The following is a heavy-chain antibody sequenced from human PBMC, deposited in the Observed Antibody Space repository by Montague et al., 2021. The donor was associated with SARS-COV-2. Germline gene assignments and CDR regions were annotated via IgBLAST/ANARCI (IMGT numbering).Heavy chain of an antibody. D-gene: IGHD3-10*01. CDR2: INHSGST. CDR1: GGSFSGHY. J-gene: IGHJ4*02. CDR3: ARGARPGYGFRLGSFDY. Sequence: SETLSLTCAVYGGSFSGHYWNWIRQPPGKGLEWIGEINHSGSTNNNPSLKSRVTMSVDTSKNQFSLKLGSVTAADTAVYYCARGARPGYGFRLGSFDYWGQGTLVTVSS. V-gene: IGHV4-34*01.